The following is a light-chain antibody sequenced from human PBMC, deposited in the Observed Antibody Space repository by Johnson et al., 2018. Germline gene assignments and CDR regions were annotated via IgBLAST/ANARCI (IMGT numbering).Light chain of an antibody. Sequence: SVLTQPPSVSAAPGQKVTISCSGSSSNNGNNYVSWYQQLPGTAPKLLIYENNKRPSGIPDRFSGSKSGTSATLGITGLQTGDEADYYCGTWDSSLSAGNVFGTGTKVTVL. CDR2: ENN. CDR1: SSNNGNNY. CDR3: GTWDSSLSAGNV. V-gene: IGLV1-51*02. J-gene: IGLJ1*01.